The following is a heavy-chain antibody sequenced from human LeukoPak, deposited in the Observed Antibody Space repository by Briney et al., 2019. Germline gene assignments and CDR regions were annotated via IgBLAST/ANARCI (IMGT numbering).Heavy chain of an antibody. V-gene: IGHV3-23*01. Sequence: GSLRLSCAASGFTFSSYAMSWVRPAPGKGLEWVSAISGSGGSTYYADSVKGRFTISRDNSKNTLYLQMNSLRAEDTAVYYRADSSGYYYGLDHWGQGTLVTVSS. CDR2: ISGSGGST. CDR1: GFTFSSYA. J-gene: IGHJ4*02. CDR3: ADSSGYYYGLDH. D-gene: IGHD3-22*01.